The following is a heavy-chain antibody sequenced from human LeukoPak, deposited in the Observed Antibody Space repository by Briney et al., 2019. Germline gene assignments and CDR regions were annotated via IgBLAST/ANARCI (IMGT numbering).Heavy chain of an antibody. D-gene: IGHD3-22*01. V-gene: IGHV4-30-2*01. CDR2: ISHNETS. Sequence: PSQTLSLTCTVSGASISSGGYLWSWIRQPPGKGLQWIGSISHNETSYSSPSLKSRVTISVDTSKNQFSLKLSSVTAADTAVYYCARHPIRYYDGPDYWGQGTLVTVSS. J-gene: IGHJ4*02. CDR1: GASISSGGYL. CDR3: ARHPIRYYDGPDY.